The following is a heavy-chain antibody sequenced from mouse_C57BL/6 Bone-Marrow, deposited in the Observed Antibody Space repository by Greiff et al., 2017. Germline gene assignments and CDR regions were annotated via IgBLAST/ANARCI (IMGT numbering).Heavy chain of an antibody. CDR3: ARLYGSSFDY. V-gene: IGHV7-3*01. D-gene: IGHD1-3*01. J-gene: IGHJ2*01. CDR1: GFTFTDYY. Sequence: EVNVVESGGGLVQPGGSLSLSCAASGFTFTDYYMSWVRQPPGKALEWLGFIRNKANGYTTEYSESVKGRFTISRDNSQSILYLQRKALGAEDSATYYCARLYGSSFDYWGQGTTLTVSS. CDR2: IRNKANGYTT.